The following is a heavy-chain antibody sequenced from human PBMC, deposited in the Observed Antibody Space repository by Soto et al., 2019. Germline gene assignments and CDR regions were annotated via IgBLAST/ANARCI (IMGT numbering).Heavy chain of an antibody. V-gene: IGHV3-30*18. D-gene: IGHD1-26*01. J-gene: IGHJ6*02. CDR3: AKTFPSGSYSYYNHAMDV. Sequence: QVQLVESGGGVVQPGRSLRLSCAASGFTFSSYVMHWVRQAPGKGLEWVAVISYDGSHEYYAGSVKGRFTISRDNSKNTLYLQMNSLRAEDTAVYYCAKTFPSGSYSYYNHAMDVWGQGTTVTVS. CDR1: GFTFSSYV. CDR2: ISYDGSHE.